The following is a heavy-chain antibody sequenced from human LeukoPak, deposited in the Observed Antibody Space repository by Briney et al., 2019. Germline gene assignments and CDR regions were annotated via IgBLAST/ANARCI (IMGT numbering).Heavy chain of an antibody. J-gene: IGHJ4*02. V-gene: IGHV3-21*04. Sequence: GGSLRLSCAASGFTFSTYNMNWVRQAPGKGLEWVSSITSSSSYTFYADSVKGRFTISRDNSKNTLYLQMNSLRAEDTAVYYCAKHRVVGADLSFDYWGQGTLVTVSS. D-gene: IGHD1-26*01. CDR1: GFTFSTYN. CDR2: ITSSSSYT. CDR3: AKHRVVGADLSFDY.